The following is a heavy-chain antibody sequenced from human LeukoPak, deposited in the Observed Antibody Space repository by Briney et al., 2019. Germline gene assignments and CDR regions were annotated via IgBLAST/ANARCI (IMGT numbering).Heavy chain of an antibody. Sequence: GGSLRLSCAASGFTFSSYWMHWVRQAPGKGLVWVSRINSDGSSTNYADSVKGRFTISRDNSKNTLYLQMNSLGAEDTAVYYCASCRDGYNCYYYGMDVWGQGTTVTVSS. CDR2: INSDGSST. CDR1: GFTFSSYW. CDR3: ASCRDGYNCYYYGMDV. J-gene: IGHJ6*02. D-gene: IGHD5-24*01. V-gene: IGHV3-74*01.